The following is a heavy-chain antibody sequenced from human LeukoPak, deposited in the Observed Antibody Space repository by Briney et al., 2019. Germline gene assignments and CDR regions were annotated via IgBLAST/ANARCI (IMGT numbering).Heavy chain of an antibody. CDR1: GGSMNSYY. CDR2: INYSGST. CDR3: ARHVWLQPFDY. Sequence: RSSETLSLTCSVSGGSMNSYYWSWIRQSPGKGLEWIGYINYSGSTNYNPSLKSRVTISVDTSKNQFSLKLSSVTAADTAVYYCARHVWLQPFDYWGQGTLVTVSS. J-gene: IGHJ4*02. D-gene: IGHD3-9*01. V-gene: IGHV4-59*08.